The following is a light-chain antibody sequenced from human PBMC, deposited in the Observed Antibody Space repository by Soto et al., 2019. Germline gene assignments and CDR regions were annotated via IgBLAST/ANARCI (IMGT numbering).Light chain of an antibody. J-gene: IGKJ2*01. CDR2: KAS. CDR3: QQYSNYPYT. Sequence: DIQMTQSPSTLSASVGDRVTITCRASQSISSWLAWYQQKPGKAPKSLIYKASSLESGVPSRFSGSGSGTEFTLTISSLQPDDFATYYGQQYSNYPYTFGQGTEVEIK. V-gene: IGKV1-5*03. CDR1: QSISSW.